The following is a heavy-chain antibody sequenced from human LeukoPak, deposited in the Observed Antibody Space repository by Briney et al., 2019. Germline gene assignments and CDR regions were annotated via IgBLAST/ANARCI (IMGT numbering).Heavy chain of an antibody. CDR1: GGSFSGYY. D-gene: IGHD3-10*01. V-gene: IGHV4-34*01. CDR2: INHSGST. CDR3: ARLGLYYGSGSYYKSRTHYYYYMDV. J-gene: IGHJ6*03. Sequence: SETLSLTCAVYGGSFSGYYWSWIRQPPGKGLEWIGEINHSGSTNYNPSLKSRVTISVDTSKNQFSLQLSSVTAADTAVYYCARLGLYYGSGSYYKSRTHYYYYMDVWGKGTTVTISS.